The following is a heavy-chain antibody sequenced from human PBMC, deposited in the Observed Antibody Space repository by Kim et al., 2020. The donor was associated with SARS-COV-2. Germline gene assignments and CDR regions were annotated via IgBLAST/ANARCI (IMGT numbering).Heavy chain of an antibody. J-gene: IGHJ4*02. V-gene: IGHV3-23*01. Sequence: YYADTLKGRFTISRDNSKNTLYLQMNSLRAEDTAVYYCAGESCSGGTCYDWGQGTLVTVSS. CDR3: AGESCSGGTCYD. D-gene: IGHD2-15*01.